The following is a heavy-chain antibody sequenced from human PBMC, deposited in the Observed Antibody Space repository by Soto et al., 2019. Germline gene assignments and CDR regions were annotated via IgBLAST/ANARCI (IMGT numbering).Heavy chain of an antibody. Sequence: SETLSLTCAVSGGSISSNNWWSWVRQAPGKGLEWIGEIYHSGRTSYNPSLRSRVTMSVDKSKNQFSLIVTSVTAADTAVYYCTKDGSGHPYYSDNWGPGTLVTVSS. CDR2: IYHSGRT. V-gene: IGHV4-4*02. CDR1: GGSISSNNW. D-gene: IGHD3-3*01. J-gene: IGHJ4*02. CDR3: TKDGSGHPYYSDN.